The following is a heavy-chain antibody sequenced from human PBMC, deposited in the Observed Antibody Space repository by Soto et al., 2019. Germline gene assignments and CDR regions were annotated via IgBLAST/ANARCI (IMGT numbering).Heavy chain of an antibody. D-gene: IGHD6-19*01. Sequence: ASETLSLTCTVSGGSISSYYWSWIRQPPGKGLEWIGYFYYSGSTNYNPSLKSRVTISVYTSKNQFSLKLSSVTAADTAVYYCARGGWKLFDYWGQGTLVTVSS. CDR3: ARGGWKLFDY. CDR1: GGSISSYY. CDR2: FYYSGST. V-gene: IGHV4-59*01. J-gene: IGHJ4*02.